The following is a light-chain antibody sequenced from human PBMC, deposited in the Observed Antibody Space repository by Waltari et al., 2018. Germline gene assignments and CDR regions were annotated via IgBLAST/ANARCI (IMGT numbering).Light chain of an antibody. V-gene: IGKV1-5*03. Sequence: DIQMTQSPSTLSSSVGDSVTITCRARQSILTWLAWYQQKPGKAPMLLMSKASSLQTGVPSRFSGVGSGTEFTLTISSLEPDDFATYYFQQYNTYSPGPTFGGGTKVEIK. CDR1: QSILTW. CDR3: QQYNTYSPGPT. CDR2: KAS. J-gene: IGKJ4*01.